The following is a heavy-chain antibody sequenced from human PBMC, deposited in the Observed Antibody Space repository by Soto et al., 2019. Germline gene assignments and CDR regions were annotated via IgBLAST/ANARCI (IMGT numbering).Heavy chain of an antibody. D-gene: IGHD6-13*01. Sequence: ASVKVSCKVSGYTLTELSMHWVRQAPGKGLEWMGGFDPEDGETIYAQKFQGRVTMTEDTSTDTAYMELSSLRSEDTAVYYCATGIAAVSTYYYMDVWGKGTTVTVSS. CDR1: GYTLTELS. V-gene: IGHV1-24*01. J-gene: IGHJ6*03. CDR2: FDPEDGET. CDR3: ATGIAAVSTYYYMDV.